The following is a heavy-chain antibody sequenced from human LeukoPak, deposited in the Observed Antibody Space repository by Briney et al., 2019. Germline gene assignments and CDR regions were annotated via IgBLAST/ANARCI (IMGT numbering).Heavy chain of an antibody. V-gene: IGHV1-2*02. J-gene: IGHJ4*02. CDR3: ARGARLGELSLKSFFDY. Sequence: ASVKVSCKASGYTFIGYYIHWVRQAPGQGLEWMGSVNPNSGVTDYAQKFQGRITMTRDTSISTAYMELNRLTSDDTAVYYCARGARLGELSLKSFFDYWGQGTLVTVSS. CDR1: GYTFIGYY. CDR2: VNPNSGVT. D-gene: IGHD3-16*02.